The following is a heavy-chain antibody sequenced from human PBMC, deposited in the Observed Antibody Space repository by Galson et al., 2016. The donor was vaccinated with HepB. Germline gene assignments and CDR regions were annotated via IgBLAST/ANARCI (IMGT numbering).Heavy chain of an antibody. J-gene: IGHJ6*02. V-gene: IGHV4-59*01. CDR2: VFHNGRT. CDR3: ARDVGYYGPDNYESYYYIMDV. Sequence: SETLSLTCTVSGGSISTGYWTWIRQAPGGGLEWIGYVFHNGRTDYNPSLKSRVTISVDTSKKQFSLKVSSVTAADTAVYYCARDVGYYGPDNYESYYYIMDVWGQGTTVTVSS. D-gene: IGHD3-10*01. CDR1: GGSISTGY.